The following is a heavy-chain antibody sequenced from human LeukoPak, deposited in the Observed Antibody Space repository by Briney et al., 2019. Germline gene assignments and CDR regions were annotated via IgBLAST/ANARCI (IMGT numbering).Heavy chain of an antibody. D-gene: IGHD4-17*01. V-gene: IGHV3-23*01. CDR2: LSDRGVYT. Sequence: GGSLRLSCAASGFTFSNYAMTWVRQAPGKGLEWVSILSDRGVYTYYADSVKGRFTISRDNSNNMLYLQMNSLRAEDTAVYYCAKKAHYDAYAKYFDYWGQGTLVTVSS. CDR3: AKKAHYDAYAKYFDY. CDR1: GFTFSNYA. J-gene: IGHJ4*02.